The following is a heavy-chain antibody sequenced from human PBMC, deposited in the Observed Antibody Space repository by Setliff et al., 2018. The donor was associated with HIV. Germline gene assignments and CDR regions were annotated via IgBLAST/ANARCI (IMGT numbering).Heavy chain of an antibody. Sequence: GASVKVSCKASGYTFTDYYVHWVRQAPGQGLEWMGWINPSSGGTNYAQTFQGRVTMTRDTSTSTAYMELSRLRSDDTAVYYCARTEYFDFWSGPRGFDPWGQGTLVTVSS. CDR1: GYTFTDYY. J-gene: IGHJ5*02. D-gene: IGHD3-3*01. CDR3: ARTEYFDFWSGPRGFDP. V-gene: IGHV1-2*02. CDR2: INPSSGGT.